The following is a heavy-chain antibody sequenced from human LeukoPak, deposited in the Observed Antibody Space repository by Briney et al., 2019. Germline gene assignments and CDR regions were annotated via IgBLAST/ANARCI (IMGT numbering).Heavy chain of an antibody. D-gene: IGHD1-26*01. J-gene: IGHJ4*02. Sequence: NASETLSLTCTVSGGSISTYYWGWVRQPPGKAPEWIGYVYYSGSTDYSPSLKSRVTLSVDTSKNQFSLNLSSVTAADTAVYYCARLGYGGSYLIDYWGQGILVTVSS. CDR1: GGSISTYY. CDR3: ARLGYGGSYLIDY. V-gene: IGHV4-59*08. CDR2: VYYSGST.